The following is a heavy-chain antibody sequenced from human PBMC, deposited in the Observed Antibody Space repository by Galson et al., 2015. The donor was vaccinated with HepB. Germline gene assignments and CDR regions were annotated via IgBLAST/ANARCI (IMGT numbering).Heavy chain of an antibody. CDR1: GGTFSSYA. V-gene: IGHV1-69*06. CDR3: ARHAVYGALSSYFDY. CDR2: IIPIFGTA. Sequence: SVKVSCKASGGTFSSYAISWVRQAPGQGLEWMGGIIPIFGTANYAQKFQGRVTITADKSTSTAYMELSSLRSEDTAVYYCARHAVYGALSSYFDYWGQGTLVTVSS. D-gene: IGHD4/OR15-4a*01. J-gene: IGHJ4*02.